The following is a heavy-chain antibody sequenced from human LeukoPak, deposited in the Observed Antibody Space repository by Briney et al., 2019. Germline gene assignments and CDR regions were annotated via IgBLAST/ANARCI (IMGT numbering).Heavy chain of an antibody. V-gene: IGHV3-23*01. Sequence: GGSLRLSCAASGFTFSSYAMSWVRPAPGKGLEWVSAISGSGISTYYADSVKGRFTISRDNSKNTLYLQMNSLRAEDTAVYYCAKDFSRGRYSYGFMDSWGQGTLVTVSS. CDR1: GFTFSSYA. D-gene: IGHD5-18*01. J-gene: IGHJ4*02. CDR2: ISGSGIST. CDR3: AKDFSRGRYSYGFMDS.